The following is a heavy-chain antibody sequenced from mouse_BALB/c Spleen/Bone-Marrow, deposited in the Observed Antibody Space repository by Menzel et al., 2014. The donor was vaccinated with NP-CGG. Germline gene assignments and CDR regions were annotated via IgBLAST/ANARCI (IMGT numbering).Heavy chain of an antibody. CDR3: AREDGLWYFDV. Sequence: VQLQQSGAELMKPGPSVKISCKATGYTFSSYWIEWVKQRPGHGLEWIGEILPGSGSTNYNEKFKGKATFTADTSSNTAYMQLSSLTSEDSAVYYCAREDGLWYFDVWGAGTTVTVSS. CDR2: ILPGSGST. CDR1: GYTFSSYW. D-gene: IGHD1-1*01. V-gene: IGHV1-9*01. J-gene: IGHJ1*01.